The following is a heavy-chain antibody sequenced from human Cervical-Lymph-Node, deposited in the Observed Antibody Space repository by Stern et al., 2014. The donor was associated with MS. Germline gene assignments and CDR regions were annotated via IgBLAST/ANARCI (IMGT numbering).Heavy chain of an antibody. CDR3: ARDPAVLIQGSYYGMDV. D-gene: IGHD2-21*01. CDR2: INPLLGTT. J-gene: IGHJ6*02. V-gene: IGHV1-69*06. CDR1: GGSFSTFA. Sequence: QVQLVESGAEVKKPGSSVKVSCKASGGSFSTFAITWVRQAPGQGLEWMAGINPLLGTTNFAHKIQCRVTLTADTATNTVYMELSSLRSDDTAVYYCARDPAVLIQGSYYGMDVWGQGTTVIVS.